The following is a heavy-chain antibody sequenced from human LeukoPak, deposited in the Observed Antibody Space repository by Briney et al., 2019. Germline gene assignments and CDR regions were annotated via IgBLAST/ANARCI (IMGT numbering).Heavy chain of an antibody. D-gene: IGHD3-10*01. J-gene: IGHJ4*02. Sequence: GGSLRLSCAASGFTFSDYYMSWIRQAPGNGQEWVSYIGSSSSYTNYADSVKGPFTISRDNAKNSLYLQMNSLRAEDTALYYCAAGSTHGSGSYYFRYWGQGTLVTVSS. CDR1: GFTFSDYY. CDR2: IGSSSSYT. CDR3: AAGSTHGSGSYYFRY. V-gene: IGHV3-11*06.